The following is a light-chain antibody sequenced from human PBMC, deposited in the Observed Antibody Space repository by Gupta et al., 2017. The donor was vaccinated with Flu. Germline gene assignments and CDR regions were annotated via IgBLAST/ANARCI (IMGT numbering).Light chain of an antibody. CDR3: QQYINWPLGT. CDR2: GAS. J-gene: IGKJ1*01. V-gene: IGKV3-15*01. CDR1: QSVSSN. Sequence: EIVMTQSPATLSVSPGERATLSCRASQSVSSNLAWYQQKPGQAPRLLIYGASTRATGIPARFSGSGSGTEFTLTISSLQSEDFAVYYCQQYINWPLGTFGQGTKVEIK.